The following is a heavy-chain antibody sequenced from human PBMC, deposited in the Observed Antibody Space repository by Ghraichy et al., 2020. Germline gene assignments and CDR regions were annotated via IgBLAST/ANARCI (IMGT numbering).Heavy chain of an antibody. CDR3: ARECTSHCFDY. D-gene: IGHD2-2*01. CDR2: IKQDGSEK. J-gene: IGHJ4*02. CDR1: GFTFSSYW. Sequence: GESLNISCAASGFTFSSYWMSWVRQAPGKGLEWVANIKQDGSEKYYVDSVKGRFTISRDNAKNSLYLQMNSLRAEDTAVYYCARECTSHCFDYWGQGTLVTVSS. V-gene: IGHV3-7*01.